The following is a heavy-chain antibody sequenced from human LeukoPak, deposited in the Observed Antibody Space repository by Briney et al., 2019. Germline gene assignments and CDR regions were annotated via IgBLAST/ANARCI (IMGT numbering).Heavy chain of an antibody. CDR1: GYTFTSYY. CDR2: INPSTGST. D-gene: IGHD5-18*01. Sequence: GPSVKVSCKASGYTFTSYYMHWVRQAPGQGLEWMGIINPSTGSTSYAQKFQGRITMTRDTSTSTVYMELSSLRSEDTAVYYCARGKIQLWSGQGNAFDIWGQGTMVTVSS. V-gene: IGHV1-46*01. CDR3: ARGKIQLWSGQGNAFDI. J-gene: IGHJ3*02.